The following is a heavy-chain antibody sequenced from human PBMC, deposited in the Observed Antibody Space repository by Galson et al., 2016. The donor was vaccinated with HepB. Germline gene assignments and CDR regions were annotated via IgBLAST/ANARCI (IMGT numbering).Heavy chain of an antibody. Sequence: LTCTVSGVSVSSSYYFWGWVRQPPGKGLEWIGLIHSSGTSHYDPSLNSRLTMSVETAKNQFSLRLSSVTAADTAVYYCARSSASRNGYFDSWGQGTLVTVSS. D-gene: IGHD6-19*01. J-gene: IGHJ4*02. CDR3: ARSSASRNGYFDS. CDR2: IHSSGTS. CDR1: GVSVSSSYYF. V-gene: IGHV4-39*01.